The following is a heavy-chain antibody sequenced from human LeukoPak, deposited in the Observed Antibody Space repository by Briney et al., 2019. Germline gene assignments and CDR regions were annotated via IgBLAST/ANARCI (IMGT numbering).Heavy chain of an antibody. J-gene: IGHJ4*02. CDR1: GGSISNYY. Sequence: PSETLSLTCTVSGGSISNYYWSWIRQPPGKGLEWIGYIYDSGSTNFNPSLKSRVTISVDTSKNQFSLKVSSVTAADTAVYHCARGYSSGRIDYWGQGTLVTVSS. V-gene: IGHV4-59*01. CDR2: IYDSGST. CDR3: ARGYSSGRIDY. D-gene: IGHD6-19*01.